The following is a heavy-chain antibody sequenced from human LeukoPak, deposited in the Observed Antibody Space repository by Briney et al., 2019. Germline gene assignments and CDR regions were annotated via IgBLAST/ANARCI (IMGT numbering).Heavy chain of an antibody. V-gene: IGHV1-2*04. CDR1: GYTFSTYP. CDR3: ARVSLIYGSGSYYQSPLAY. Sequence: ASVKVSCKASGYTFSTYPMNWVRQAPGQGLEWMGWINPNSGVTNYAQKFQGWVTMTRDTSINTAYMELNRLKSDDTAVYYCARVSLIYGSGSYYQSPLAYWGQGTLVTVSS. J-gene: IGHJ4*02. D-gene: IGHD3-10*01. CDR2: INPNSGVT.